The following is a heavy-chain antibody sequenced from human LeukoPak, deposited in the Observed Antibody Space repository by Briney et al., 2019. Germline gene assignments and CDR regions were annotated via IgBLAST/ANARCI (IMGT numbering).Heavy chain of an antibody. CDR2: ISGSGGST. J-gene: IGHJ4*02. CDR3: AKAGATSGCY. Sequence: GGSLRLSCAASGFTFSSYGMHWVRQAPGKGLEWVSTISGSGGSTYYADSVKGRFTISRDNSKNTLYLQMNSLRADDTALYYCAKAGATSGCYWGQGTLVTVSS. V-gene: IGHV3-23*01. D-gene: IGHD1-26*01. CDR1: GFTFSSYG.